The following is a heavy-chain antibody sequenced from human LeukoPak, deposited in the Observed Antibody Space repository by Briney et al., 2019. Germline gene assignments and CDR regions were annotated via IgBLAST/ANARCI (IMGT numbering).Heavy chain of an antibody. CDR2: ISRTSTYI. Sequence: GGSLRLSCVGSGFSFSGNSMNWVRQAPGKGLEWVSGISRTSTYIYYADSVQGRFTISRDNAKNSLYLQMNSLRAEDTAVYYCARDGTPIHSDGWVYMDVWGKGTTVTVSS. CDR3: ARDGTPIHSDGWVYMDV. J-gene: IGHJ6*03. V-gene: IGHV3-21*01. D-gene: IGHD6-25*01. CDR1: GFSFSGNS.